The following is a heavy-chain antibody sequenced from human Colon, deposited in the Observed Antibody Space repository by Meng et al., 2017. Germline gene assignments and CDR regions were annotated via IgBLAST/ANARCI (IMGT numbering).Heavy chain of an antibody. CDR1: GYTFTSYE. V-gene: IGHV1-8*01. Sequence: QVQMVQSGAEVKKPGASVKVSCKASGYTFTSYEINWMRQAPGQGFEWMGWMSPSSGNTGYAQKFQGRVTMTRNIFITTAYMELSSLRFDDTGVYYCARTATRWGQGTLVTVSS. CDR2: MSPSSGNT. CDR3: ARTATR. J-gene: IGHJ4*02.